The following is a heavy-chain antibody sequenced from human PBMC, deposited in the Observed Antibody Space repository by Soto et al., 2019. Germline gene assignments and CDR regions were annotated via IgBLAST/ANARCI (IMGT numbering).Heavy chain of an antibody. Sequence: VKVSCKASGGTFSRYAISCVRQAPGQGLEWMGGIIPLFGKANYAQKFQGRVTITADESTSTAYMELSSLRSEDTAVYYCARDGTLYDSSGYYYLDWGQGTLVTVSS. CDR3: ARDGTLYDSSGYYYLD. J-gene: IGHJ4*02. V-gene: IGHV1-69*13. CDR2: IIPLFGKA. D-gene: IGHD3-22*01. CDR1: GGTFSRYA.